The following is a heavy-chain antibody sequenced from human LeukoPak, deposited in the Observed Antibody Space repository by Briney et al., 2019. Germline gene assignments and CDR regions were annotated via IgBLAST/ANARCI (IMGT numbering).Heavy chain of an antibody. J-gene: IGHJ4*02. D-gene: IGHD6-25*01. CDR2: INPNSGGT. CDR1: GYTFTGYY. Sequence: ASVKVSCKASGYTFTGYYMHWVRQAPGQGLEWMGWINPNSGGTNYAQKFQGRATMTRDTSISTAYMELSRLRSDDTAAYYCAREGSADKSLNFDYWGQGTLVTVSS. CDR3: AREGSADKSLNFDY. V-gene: IGHV1-2*02.